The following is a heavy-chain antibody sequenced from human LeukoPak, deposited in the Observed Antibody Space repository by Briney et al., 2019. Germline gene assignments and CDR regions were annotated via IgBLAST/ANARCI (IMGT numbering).Heavy chain of an antibody. CDR1: GYTFTSYG. D-gene: IGHD6-19*01. J-gene: IGHJ4*02. CDR3: ARDTVSSGWYKAESDY. CDR2: ISAYNGNT. Sequence: ASVKVSCKASGYTFTSYGISWVRQAPGQGLEWMGWISAYNGNTNYAQKLQGRVTMTTDTSTSTAYMELRSLRSDDTAVYYCARDTVSSGWYKAESDYWGQGTLVTVSS. V-gene: IGHV1-18*01.